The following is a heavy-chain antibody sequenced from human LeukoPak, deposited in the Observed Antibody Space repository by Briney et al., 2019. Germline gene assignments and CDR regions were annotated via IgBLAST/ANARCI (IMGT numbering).Heavy chain of an antibody. CDR2: ISGSGGST. D-gene: IGHD2-2*02. V-gene: IGHV3-23*01. Sequence: QTGGSLRLSCAASGCTFSSYAMSWVRQAPGKGLEWVSAISGSGGSTYYADSVKGRFTISRDNSKNTLYLQMNSLIDEDTAVYYCAKVYTLVDYWGQGTLVTVSS. CDR3: AKVYTLVDY. J-gene: IGHJ4*02. CDR1: GCTFSSYA.